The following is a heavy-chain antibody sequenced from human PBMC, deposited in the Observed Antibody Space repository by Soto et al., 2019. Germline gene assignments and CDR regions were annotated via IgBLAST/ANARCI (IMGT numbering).Heavy chain of an antibody. J-gene: IGHJ6*03. D-gene: IGHD4-17*01. CDR1: GFTFSSYS. CDR3: ARETTPTYYYFYMDV. CDR2: ISSSSTI. V-gene: IGHV3-48*01. Sequence: GGSLRLSCAASGFTFSSYSMNWVRQAPGKGLEWVSYISSSSTIYYADSVKGRFTISRDSAKNSLYLQMNSLRAEDTAVYYCARETTPTYYYFYMDVWGKGTTVTVSS.